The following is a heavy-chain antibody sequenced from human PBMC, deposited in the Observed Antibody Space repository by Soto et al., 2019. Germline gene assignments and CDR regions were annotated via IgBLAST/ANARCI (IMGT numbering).Heavy chain of an antibody. J-gene: IGHJ4*02. CDR3: ARAISKISGTTRAVDY. CDR2: ISAYNGNT. D-gene: IGHD1-7*01. V-gene: IGHV1-18*04. CDR1: GYTFTSYG. Sequence: QVQLVQSGAEVKKPGASVKVSCKASGYTFTSYGISWVRQAPGQGLEWMGWISAYNGNTNSAQKLQGRVTMTTDTATSTAYMELRSVSSDDTAVYYCARAISKISGTTRAVDYWGQGTLVTVSS.